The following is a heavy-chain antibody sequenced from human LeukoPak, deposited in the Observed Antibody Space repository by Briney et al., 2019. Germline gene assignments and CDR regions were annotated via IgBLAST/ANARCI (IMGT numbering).Heavy chain of an antibody. CDR1: GFTFSSYS. CDR3: ARGNDFWSGYSDFDY. J-gene: IGHJ4*02. Sequence: GGSLRLSCAASGFTFSSYSMNWVRQAPGKGLEWVSYISSSSSTIYYADSVKGRFTISRDNAKNSLHLQMNSLRAEDTAVYYCARGNDFWSGYSDFDYWGQGTLVTVSS. V-gene: IGHV3-48*01. CDR2: ISSSSSTI. D-gene: IGHD3-3*01.